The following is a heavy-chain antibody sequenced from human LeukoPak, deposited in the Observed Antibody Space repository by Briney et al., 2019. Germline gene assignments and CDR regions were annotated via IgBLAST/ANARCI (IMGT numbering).Heavy chain of an antibody. CDR1: GYSFTGYY. Sequence: ASVKVSCKASGYSFTGYYIHWVRQAPGQGLEWMGWINPYSGDTDSAQKFQGRVAVTRDTSITTAYMDLSRLTSDDTAVYYCARMWSTATSGWNWFDPWGQGTLVAVSS. V-gene: IGHV1-2*02. CDR3: ARMWSTATSGWNWFDP. D-gene: IGHD6-13*01. J-gene: IGHJ5*02. CDR2: INPYSGDT.